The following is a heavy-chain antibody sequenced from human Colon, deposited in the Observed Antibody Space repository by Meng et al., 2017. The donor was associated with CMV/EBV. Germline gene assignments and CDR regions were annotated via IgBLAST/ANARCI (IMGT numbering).Heavy chain of an antibody. V-gene: IGHV3-9*01. Sequence: ALRLSCVVSGISVDDYAMHWARQTPGKGLEWISGISWSGGSKVYGDAVQGRFTVSRDTAKSSVYLQMNSLRADDTALYYCAKGRLKYSSGFRDFFEFWGQGTLVTVSS. CDR1: GISVDDYA. J-gene: IGHJ4*02. D-gene: IGHD3-22*01. CDR3: AKGRLKYSSGFRDFFEF. CDR2: ISWSGGSK.